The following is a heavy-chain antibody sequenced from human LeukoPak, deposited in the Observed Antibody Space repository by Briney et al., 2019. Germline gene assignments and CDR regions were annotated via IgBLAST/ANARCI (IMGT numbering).Heavy chain of an antibody. CDR1: GFTFSSYA. V-gene: IGHV3-30-3*01. D-gene: IGHD3-10*01. J-gene: IGHJ6*02. CDR2: ISYDGSNN. Sequence: GRSLRLSCAASGFTFSSYAMNWVRQAPGKGLEWVAFISYDGSNNYYADSVKGRFTISRDNSKNTLYLQMNSLRAEDTAVYYCASQGGLLWFGELSGGMDVWGQGTTVTVSS. CDR3: ASQGGLLWFGELSGGMDV.